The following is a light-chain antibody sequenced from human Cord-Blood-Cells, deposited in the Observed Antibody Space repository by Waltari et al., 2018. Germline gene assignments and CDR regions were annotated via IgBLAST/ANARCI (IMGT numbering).Light chain of an antibody. Sequence: QSALTQPRSVSGSPGQSVTISCTGTSRDVGGSNLVSWYQQHPGKAPKLMIYDVSKRPSGVPDRFSGSKSGNTASLTISGLQAEDEADYYCCSYAGSYTWVFGGGTKLTVL. CDR1: SRDVGGSNL. J-gene: IGLJ3*02. V-gene: IGLV2-11*01. CDR3: CSYAGSYTWV. CDR2: DVS.